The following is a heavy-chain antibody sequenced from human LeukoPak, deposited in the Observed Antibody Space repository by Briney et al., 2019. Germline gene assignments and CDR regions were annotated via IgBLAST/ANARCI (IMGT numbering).Heavy chain of an antibody. D-gene: IGHD6-19*01. CDR3: ARVESVRAIAVAGSGPFLANWYFDL. CDR1: GFTFSSYA. Sequence: SGGSLRLSCAASGFTFSSYAMHWVRQAPGKGLEWVAVISYDGSNKYYADSVKGRFTISRDNSKNTLYLQMNSLRAEDTAVYYCARVESVRAIAVAGSGPFLANWYFDLWGRGTLVTVSS. J-gene: IGHJ2*01. V-gene: IGHV3-30-3*01. CDR2: ISYDGSNK.